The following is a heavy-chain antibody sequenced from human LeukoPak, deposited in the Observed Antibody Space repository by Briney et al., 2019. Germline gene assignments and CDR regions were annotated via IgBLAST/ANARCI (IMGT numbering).Heavy chain of an antibody. J-gene: IGHJ4*02. CDR2: IYYSGST. V-gene: IGHV4-59*01. D-gene: IGHD3-10*01. CDR1: GGSINSYY. Sequence: SETLSLTCTVSGGSINSYYWSWIRQPPGKGLEWIGYIYYSGSTNYNPSLKSRVTISVDTSKNQFSLKLSSVTAADTAVYYCARGPMYYYGSGSYPFDYWGQGTLVTVSS. CDR3: ARGPMYYYGSGSYPFDY.